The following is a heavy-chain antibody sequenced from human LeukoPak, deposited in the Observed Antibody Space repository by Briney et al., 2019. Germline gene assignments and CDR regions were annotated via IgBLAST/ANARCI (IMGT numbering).Heavy chain of an antibody. CDR2: INHSGST. D-gene: IGHD3-3*01. Sequence: SETLSLTCSVYGGSFSGYYWSWIRQPPGKGLEWMGEINHSGSTNYNPSLKSRVTISVDTSKNQFPMKLSCVTAADTAVYYCARGTYDFWRGYYFSSYNGFEPWGQGTLVTVSS. CDR3: ARGTYDFWRGYYFSSYNGFEP. V-gene: IGHV4-34*01. CDR1: GGSFSGYY. J-gene: IGHJ5*02.